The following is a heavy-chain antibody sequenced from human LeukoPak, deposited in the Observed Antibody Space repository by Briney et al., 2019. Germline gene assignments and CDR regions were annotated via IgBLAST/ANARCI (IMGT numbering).Heavy chain of an antibody. D-gene: IGHD6-6*01. Sequence: PSETLSLTCTVSGGSISSYYWSWIRQPPGKGLEWIGYIYYSGSTNYNPSLKSRVTISVDTSKNQFSLKLSSVTAADTAVYYCARAHEYSSSHWFDPWGQGTLVTVSS. CDR1: GGSISSYY. V-gene: IGHV4-59*01. J-gene: IGHJ5*02. CDR2: IYYSGST. CDR3: ARAHEYSSSHWFDP.